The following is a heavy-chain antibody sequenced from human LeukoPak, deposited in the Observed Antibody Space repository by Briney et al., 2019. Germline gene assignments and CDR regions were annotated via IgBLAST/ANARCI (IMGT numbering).Heavy chain of an antibody. D-gene: IGHD6-19*01. Sequence: GGSLRLSCAASGFTFSSYWMHWVRQGPGKGLVWVSRIYSDGSRTTYADSVKGRFTISGDDAKNTLYLQMNSLRAEDTAVYYCAKDHGQWLVEDWFDPWGQGTLVTVSS. V-gene: IGHV3-74*01. CDR3: AKDHGQWLVEDWFDP. CDR1: GFTFSSYW. CDR2: IYSDGSRT. J-gene: IGHJ5*02.